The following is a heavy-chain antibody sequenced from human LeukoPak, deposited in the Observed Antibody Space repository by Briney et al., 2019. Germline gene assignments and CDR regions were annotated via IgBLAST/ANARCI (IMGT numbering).Heavy chain of an antibody. CDR1: GGSISSYY. CDR3: ARTRYYYDSSGSTLNWFDP. V-gene: IGHV4-59*01. J-gene: IGHJ5*02. CDR2: IYYSGST. D-gene: IGHD3-22*01. Sequence: SETLSLTCTVSGGSISSYYWSWIRQPPGKGLEWIGYIYYSGSTNYNPSLKSRVTISVDTSKNQFSLKLSSVTAADTAVYYCARTRYYYDSSGSTLNWFDPWGQGTLVTVSS.